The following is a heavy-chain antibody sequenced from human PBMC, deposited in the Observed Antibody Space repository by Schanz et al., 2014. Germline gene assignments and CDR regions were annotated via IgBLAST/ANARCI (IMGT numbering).Heavy chain of an antibody. D-gene: IGHD2-15*01. CDR3: AKARRKSNCSGGRCFHYSYYGMDV. Sequence: VQLLESGGGLVQPGGSLRLSCAASGFTFSSYAMHWVRQAPGKGLEWVAAMSYDGSNKYYADSVKGRFTISRDNSKNTLYLQMNSLRAEDTAVYYCAKARRKSNCSGGRCFHYSYYGMDVWGQGTTVTVSS. V-gene: IGHV3-30-3*01. CDR1: GFTFSSYA. J-gene: IGHJ6*02. CDR2: MSYDGSNK.